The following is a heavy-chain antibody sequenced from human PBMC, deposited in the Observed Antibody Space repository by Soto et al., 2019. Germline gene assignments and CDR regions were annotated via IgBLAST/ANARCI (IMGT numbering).Heavy chain of an antibody. J-gene: IGHJ4*02. D-gene: IGHD1-20*01. CDR3: ATSQKGYNWNYFDH. V-gene: IGHV4-34*12. Sequence: SETLSLTCAVYGGSFSGYYWGWLRQSPGKGPEWIGSVFYTGFTSYNPSLESRVSVSVDTSKNHFSLKVSGVSAADTAVYYCATSQKGYNWNYFDHWGQGALVTVSS. CDR1: GGSFSGYY. CDR2: VFYTGFT.